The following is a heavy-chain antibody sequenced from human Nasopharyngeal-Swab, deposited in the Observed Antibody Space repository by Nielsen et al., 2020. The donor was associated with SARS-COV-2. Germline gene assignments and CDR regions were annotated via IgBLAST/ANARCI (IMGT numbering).Heavy chain of an antibody. Sequence: RQAPGKGLEWIGSIYYSGSTYYNPSLESRVTISVDTSKNQFSLKLSSVTAADTAVYYCARSGSSWYGGAFDIWGQGTMVTVSS. CDR2: IYYSGST. CDR3: ARSGSSWYGGAFDI. J-gene: IGHJ3*02. D-gene: IGHD6-13*01. V-gene: IGHV4-39*07.